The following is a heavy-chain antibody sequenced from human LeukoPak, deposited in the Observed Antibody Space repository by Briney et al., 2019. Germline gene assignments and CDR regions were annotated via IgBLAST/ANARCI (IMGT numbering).Heavy chain of an antibody. CDR2: IRSKANSYAT. CDR1: GFTFSGSA. CDR3: TTGGLVWSGHDKDMDV. Sequence: PGGSLKLSCAASGFTFSGSAMHWVRQASGKGLEWVGRIRSKANSYATAYAASVKGRFTISRDDSKNTAYLQMNSLKTEDTAVYYCTTGGLVWSGHDKDMDVWGKGTTVTVSS. D-gene: IGHD3-3*01. V-gene: IGHV3-73*01. J-gene: IGHJ6*03.